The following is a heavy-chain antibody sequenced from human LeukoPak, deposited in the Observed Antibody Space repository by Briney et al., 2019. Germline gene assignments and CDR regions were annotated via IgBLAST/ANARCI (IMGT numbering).Heavy chain of an antibody. CDR3: ARQGYCGSTSCRGYYFDY. CDR2: IYYSVST. J-gene: IGHJ4*02. Sequence: SETLSLTCTVSGGSITSGSYYWGWARQPPGKGLEWIGSIYYSVSTYYHPSLKRRVTISEDTSKNQFSLKLSSVTDADTAVYDCARQGYCGSTSCRGYYFDYWGQGTLATVSS. CDR1: GGSITSGSYY. D-gene: IGHD2-2*01. V-gene: IGHV4-39*01.